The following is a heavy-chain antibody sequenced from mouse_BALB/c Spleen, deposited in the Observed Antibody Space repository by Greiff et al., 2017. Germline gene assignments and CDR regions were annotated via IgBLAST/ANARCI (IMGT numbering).Heavy chain of an antibody. J-gene: IGHJ4*01. CDR2: ISSGGSYT. V-gene: IGHV5-9-3*01. D-gene: IGHD2-3*01. CDR1: GFTFSSYA. CDR3: ARHCDGYYVGAMDY. Sequence: EVQLVESGGGLVKPGGSLKLSCAASGFTFSSYAMSWVRQTPEKRLEWVATISSGGSYTYYPDSVKGRFTISRDNAKNTLYLQMSSLRSEDTAMYYCARHCDGYYVGAMDYWGQGTSVTVSS.